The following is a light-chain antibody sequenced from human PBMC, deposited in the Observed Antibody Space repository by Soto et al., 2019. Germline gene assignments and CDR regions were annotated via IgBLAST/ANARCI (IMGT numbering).Light chain of an antibody. V-gene: IGLV2-14*01. CDR2: EVN. J-gene: IGLJ3*02. CDR1: SSDVGGYKF. CDR3: SSYTSSSTLV. Sequence: QSALTQPASVSASPGQSITISCTGTSSDVGGYKFVSWYQHHPGKAPKLMIYEVNNRPSGVSNRFSGSKSGNTASLTISGLQAADEADYYCSSYTSSSTLVFGGGTKLTVL.